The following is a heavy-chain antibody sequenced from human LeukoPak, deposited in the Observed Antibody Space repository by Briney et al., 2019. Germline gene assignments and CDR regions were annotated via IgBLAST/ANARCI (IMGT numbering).Heavy chain of an antibody. CDR3: AKARDYRGLNDWFDP. Sequence: GGSLRLSCAASGFTFSSYWMNWVRQAPGKGLEWVANVKQDGSEKYYVDSVKGRFIISRDNAKNSLYLQMNSLRAEDTAVYYCAKARDYRGLNDWFDPWGQGTLVTVSS. V-gene: IGHV3-7*03. J-gene: IGHJ5*02. CDR2: VKQDGSEK. CDR1: GFTFSSYW. D-gene: IGHD4-11*01.